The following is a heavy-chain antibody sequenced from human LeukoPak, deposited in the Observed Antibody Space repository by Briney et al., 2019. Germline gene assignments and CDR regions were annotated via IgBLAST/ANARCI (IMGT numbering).Heavy chain of an antibody. V-gene: IGHV4-34*01. CDR3: ARGVYCSGGNCYLPFDS. CDR2: LNHSRST. CDR1: GGSFCGYY. Sequence: SETLSLTCAVYGGSFCGYYWSWIPQPPGKGLEWVGELNHSRSTNSSPSLQGRVTISIDTSKNQCSLKMSSVTVAETAVDYCARGVYCSGGNCYLPFDSWGQGTLVTVSS. D-gene: IGHD2-15*01. J-gene: IGHJ4*02.